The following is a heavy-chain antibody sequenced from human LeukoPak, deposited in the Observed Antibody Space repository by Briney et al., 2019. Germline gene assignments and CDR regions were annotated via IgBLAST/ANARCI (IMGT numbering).Heavy chain of an antibody. D-gene: IGHD6-19*01. CDR1: GGTFSSYA. Sequence: GASVKVSCKASGGTFSSYAISWVRQAPGQGLEWMGGIIPIFGTANYAQKFQGRVTITADESTSTAYMELSSLRSEDTAVYYCARPCTHSSGPYDAFDIWGQGTMVTVSS. CDR2: IIPIFGTA. J-gene: IGHJ3*02. CDR3: ARPCTHSSGPYDAFDI. V-gene: IGHV1-69*13.